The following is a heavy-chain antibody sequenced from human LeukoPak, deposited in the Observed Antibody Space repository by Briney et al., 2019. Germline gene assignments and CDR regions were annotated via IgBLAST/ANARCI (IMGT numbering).Heavy chain of an antibody. Sequence: ASVKVSCKASGYTFTGYYMHWVRQAPGQGLEWMGWINPNSGGTNYAQKFQGRVTMTRDTSISTAYMELSRLRSDDTAVYYCARSIVVVITSGDDAFDIWGQGTMVTVSS. V-gene: IGHV1-2*02. CDR2: INPNSGGT. D-gene: IGHD3-22*01. CDR3: ARSIVVVITSGDDAFDI. J-gene: IGHJ3*02. CDR1: GYTFTGYY.